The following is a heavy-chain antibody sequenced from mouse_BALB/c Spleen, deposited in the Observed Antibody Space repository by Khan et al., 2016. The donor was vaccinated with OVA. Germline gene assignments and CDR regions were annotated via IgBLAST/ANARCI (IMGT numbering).Heavy chain of an antibody. Sequence: VQLKQSGAELVKPGASVKLSCTASGFNFKDTYIHWVKQRPEQGLEWIGRIDPANGKTNNDPKFQDKATIKADTSSNTAYLQLSSLTSEDTAFYYCGSFFSHCNGSGWFVYWGQGTLVTVSA. CDR1: GFNFKDTY. D-gene: IGHD2-1*01. CDR3: GSFFSHCNGSGWFVY. J-gene: IGHJ3*01. V-gene: IGHV14-3*02. CDR2: IDPANGKT.